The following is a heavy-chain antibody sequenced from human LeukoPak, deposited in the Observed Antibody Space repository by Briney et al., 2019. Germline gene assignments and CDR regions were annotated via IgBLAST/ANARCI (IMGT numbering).Heavy chain of an antibody. V-gene: IGHV1-2*02. CDR3: ARAAAGFMRPFDY. Sequence: GASVKVSCKASGYTLTGYYMHWVRQAPGQGLEWMGWINPNSGGTNYAQKFQGRVTMTRDTSISTAYMELSRLRSDDTAVYYCARAAAGFMRPFDYWGQGTLVTVSS. D-gene: IGHD6-13*01. CDR1: GYTLTGYY. J-gene: IGHJ4*02. CDR2: INPNSGGT.